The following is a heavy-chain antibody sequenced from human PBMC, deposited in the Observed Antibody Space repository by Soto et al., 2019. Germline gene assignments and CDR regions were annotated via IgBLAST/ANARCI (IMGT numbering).Heavy chain of an antibody. D-gene: IGHD6-13*01. CDR2: TYYRSKWYN. CDR1: GDSVSSNSAA. Sequence: SQTLSLTCAISGDSVSSNSAAWNWIRQSPSRGLEWLGRTYYRSKWYNDYAVSVKSRITINPDTSKNQFSLQLNSVTPEDTAVYYCAREGIFEQQLEVDYYYGMDVWGQGTTVTVSS. CDR3: AREGIFEQQLEVDYYYGMDV. J-gene: IGHJ6*02. V-gene: IGHV6-1*01.